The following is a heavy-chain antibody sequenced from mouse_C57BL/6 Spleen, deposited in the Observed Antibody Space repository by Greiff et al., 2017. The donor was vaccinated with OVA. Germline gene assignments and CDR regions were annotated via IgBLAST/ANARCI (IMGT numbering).Heavy chain of an antibody. CDR2: IDPSDSYT. CDR1: GYTFTSYW. V-gene: IGHV1-50*01. J-gene: IGHJ2*01. CDR3: ARERSFDY. Sequence: VQLQQPGAELVKPGASVKLSCKASGYTFTSYWMQWVKQRPGQGLEWIGEIDPSDSYTNYTQKFKGKATLTVDTSSSTAYMQLSSLTSEDSAVYYCARERSFDYWGKGTTLTVSS.